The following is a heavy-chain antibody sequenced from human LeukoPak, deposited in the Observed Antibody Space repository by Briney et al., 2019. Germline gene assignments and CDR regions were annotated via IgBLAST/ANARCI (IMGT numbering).Heavy chain of an antibody. V-gene: IGHV4-31*03. CDR1: GGSISSGGYY. CDR3: ARGPGVWDAFDI. Sequence: SETLSLTCTVSGGSISSGGYYWSWIRQHPGKGLEWIGYIYYSGSTYYNPSLKSRVTISVDTSKNQFSLKLSSVTAADTAVYYCARGPGVWDAFDIWGQGTMVTVSS. J-gene: IGHJ3*02. D-gene: IGHD3-16*01. CDR2: IYYSGST.